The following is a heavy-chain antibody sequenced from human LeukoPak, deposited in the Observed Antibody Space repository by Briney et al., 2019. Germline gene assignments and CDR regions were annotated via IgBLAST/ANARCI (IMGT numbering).Heavy chain of an antibody. V-gene: IGHV1-2*02. Sequence: ASVKVSCKASGYTFTGYYMHWVRQAPGQGLEWMGWINPNSGGTNYAQKFQGRVTMTRDTSISTAYMELSRLRSDDTAVYYCAVPGSGWSYDAFDIWGQGTMVTVSS. CDR2: INPNSGGT. CDR1: GYTFTGYY. D-gene: IGHD6-19*01. CDR3: AVPGSGWSYDAFDI. J-gene: IGHJ3*02.